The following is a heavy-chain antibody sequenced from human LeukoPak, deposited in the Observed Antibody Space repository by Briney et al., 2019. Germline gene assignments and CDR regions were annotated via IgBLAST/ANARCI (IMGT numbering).Heavy chain of an antibody. V-gene: IGHV4-4*07. Sequence: SETLSLTCTVSGGSMSSYYWSWIRQPAGKGLEWIGRIYTSGSTNYNPSLKRRVTISVETSKNQFPLKLSSVTAADTAVYYCARDVAVAGRWYYYYYMDVWGKGTTVTVSS. CDR2: IYTSGST. CDR3: ARDVAVAGRWYYYYYMDV. CDR1: GGSMSSYY. D-gene: IGHD6-19*01. J-gene: IGHJ6*03.